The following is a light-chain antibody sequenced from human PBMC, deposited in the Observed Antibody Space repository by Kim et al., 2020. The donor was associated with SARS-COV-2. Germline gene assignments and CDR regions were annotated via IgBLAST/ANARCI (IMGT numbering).Light chain of an antibody. CDR2: VAS. J-gene: IGKJ1*01. V-gene: IGKV3-20*01. CDR1: QTVSNNY. CDR3: HQYVRSPRT. Sequence: EILLTQSPGTLSLSPGETATLSCRANQTVSNNYLAWYQHKPGQAPRLLIYVASARGTGIPDRFSGSGSGADFALTISRLEPEDFAIYYCHQYVRSPRTFGQGTKVDIK.